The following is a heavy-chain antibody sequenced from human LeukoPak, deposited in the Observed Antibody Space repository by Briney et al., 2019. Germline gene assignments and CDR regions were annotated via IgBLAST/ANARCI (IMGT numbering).Heavy chain of an antibody. Sequence: PGGSLRLSCTAAGFNFSASYMSWIRQSPGGGLEWLSYISPRAYSTDYADSARGRFTISRDNTHNSLLLHMTTVRVDDSAIYYCARGKRTFDFWGQGTRVSVSS. CDR1: GFNFSASY. CDR3: ARGKRTFDF. D-gene: IGHD6-25*01. CDR2: ISPRAYST. J-gene: IGHJ4*02. V-gene: IGHV3-11*01.